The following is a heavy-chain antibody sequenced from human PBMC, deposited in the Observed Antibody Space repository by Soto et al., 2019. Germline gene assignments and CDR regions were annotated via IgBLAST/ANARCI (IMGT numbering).Heavy chain of an antibody. CDR2: MSYDGSNK. J-gene: IGHJ4*02. CDR1: GFTFSIYA. Sequence: QVQLVESGGGVVQPGRSLRLSCAASGFTFSIYAMHWVRRAPGKGLEWMAVMSYDGSNKYYADSVNGRFTISRDNSKNTLYLQMNSLRPEDKALYYCARDGGAYWGQGTLVIVSS. V-gene: IGHV3-30-3*01. CDR3: ARDGGAY. D-gene: IGHD3-16*01.